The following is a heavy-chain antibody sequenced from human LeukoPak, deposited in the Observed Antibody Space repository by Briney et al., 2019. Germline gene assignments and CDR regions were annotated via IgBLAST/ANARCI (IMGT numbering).Heavy chain of an antibody. CDR2: IYYSGST. CDR3: AREISIAAAGTQRTGLSWFDP. D-gene: IGHD6-13*01. J-gene: IGHJ5*02. V-gene: IGHV4-59*01. CDR1: GGSIGSYY. Sequence: SETLSLTCTVSGGSIGSYYWSWIRQPPGKGLEWIGYIYYSGSTNYNPSLKSRVTISVDTSKNQFSLKLSSVTAADTAVYYCAREISIAAAGTQRTGLSWFDPWGQGTLVTVSS.